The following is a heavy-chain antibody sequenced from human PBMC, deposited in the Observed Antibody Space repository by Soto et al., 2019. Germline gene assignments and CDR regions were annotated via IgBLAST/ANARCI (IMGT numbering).Heavy chain of an antibody. CDR1: GGSFGGYY. V-gene: IGHV4-34*01. CDR3: ARRYYDFWSGFRGNYYYGMDV. J-gene: IGHJ6*02. D-gene: IGHD3-3*01. CDR2: INHSGST. Sequence: SETLSLTCAVYGGSFGGYYWSWIRQPPGKGLEWIGEINHSGSTNYNPSLKSRVTISVDTSKNQFSLKLSSVTAADTAVYYCARRYYDFWSGFRGNYYYGMDVWGQGTTVT.